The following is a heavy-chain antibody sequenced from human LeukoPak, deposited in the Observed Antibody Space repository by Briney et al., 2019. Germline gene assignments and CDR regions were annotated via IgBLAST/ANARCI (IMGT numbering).Heavy chain of an antibody. D-gene: IGHD4-17*01. V-gene: IGHV3-48*03. Sequence: GGSLRLSCAASGFTLSSYEMNSVRQAPGKGLEWVSYISSSGSTINYADSVKGRFTISRDNAKNTLYLQMNSLRAEDTAVYYCARDGLWDYGGNWFDPWGQGTLVTVSS. CDR3: ARDGLWDYGGNWFDP. CDR2: ISSSGSTI. J-gene: IGHJ5*02. CDR1: GFTLSSYE.